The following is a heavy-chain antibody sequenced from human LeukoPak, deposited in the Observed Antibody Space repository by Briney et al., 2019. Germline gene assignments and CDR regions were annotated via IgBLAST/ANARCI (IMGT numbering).Heavy chain of an antibody. Sequence: GGSLRLSCATSGFTFSRYGMHWVRQAPGKGLEWVAFIRSDGDNKYYADSVKGRFTISRDNAKNSLYLQMNSLRAEDTAVYYCARDLVGATGSPFDYWGQGTLVTVSS. V-gene: IGHV3-30*02. CDR1: GFTFSRYG. J-gene: IGHJ4*02. CDR3: ARDLVGATGSPFDY. CDR2: IRSDGDNK. D-gene: IGHD1-26*01.